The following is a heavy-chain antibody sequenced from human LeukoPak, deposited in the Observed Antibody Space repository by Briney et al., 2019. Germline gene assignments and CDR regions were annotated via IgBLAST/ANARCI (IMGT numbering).Heavy chain of an antibody. CDR1: GFTFSSYW. D-gene: IGHD1-14*01. Sequence: PGGSLRLSCAASGFTFSSYWMHWVRQAPGKGLVWVSRINSDGSSTSYADSVKGRFTISRVNAKNTLYLQMNSLRAEDTAVYYCVVVVEPPDSDGFDVWGQGTMITVSS. CDR2: INSDGSST. V-gene: IGHV3-74*01. J-gene: IGHJ3*01. CDR3: VVVVEPPDSDGFDV.